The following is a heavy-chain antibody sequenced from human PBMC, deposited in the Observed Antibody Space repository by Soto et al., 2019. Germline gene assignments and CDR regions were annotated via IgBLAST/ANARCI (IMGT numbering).Heavy chain of an antibody. CDR2: IVPVYGTT. V-gene: IGHV1-69*01. D-gene: IGHD2-15*01. J-gene: IGHJ2*01. CDR1: GGTFTYTATSSFA. CDR3: ASSAYCNGGNCYRKGTYRGHFDL. Sequence: QMQLVQSGAEVKRPGSSVKVSCKASGGTFTYTATSSFAIAWVRQAPGQGLDFMGLIVPVYGTTNYAQKFQGRVTISADDSMHTSYMELSSLRSEDTALYYCASSAYCNGGNCYRKGTYRGHFDLWGRGTLVTVSS.